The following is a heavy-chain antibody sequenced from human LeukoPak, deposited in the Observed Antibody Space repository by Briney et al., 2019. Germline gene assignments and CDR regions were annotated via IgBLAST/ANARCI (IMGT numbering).Heavy chain of an antibody. Sequence: ASVKVSCKASGYTFTGYYMHWVRQAPGQGLEWMGWINPNSGGTNYAQKFQGRVTMTRDTSISTAYMELSRLRSDDTAVYYCARLGYCSGGSCYIYAFDIWGQGTMVTASS. CDR1: GYTFTGYY. CDR2: INPNSGGT. J-gene: IGHJ3*02. CDR3: ARLGYCSGGSCYIYAFDI. V-gene: IGHV1-2*02. D-gene: IGHD2-15*01.